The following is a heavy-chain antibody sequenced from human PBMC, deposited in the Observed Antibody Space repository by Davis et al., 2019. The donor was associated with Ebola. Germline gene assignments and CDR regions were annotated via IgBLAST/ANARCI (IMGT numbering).Heavy chain of an antibody. CDR1: GFSLSNARMG. Sequence: SGPTLVKPTETLTLTCTVSGFSLSNARMGVSWIRQPPGKALEWLAHIFSNDEKSYSTSLKSRLTISKDTSKSQVVLTMTNMDPVDTATYYCARWDGMVRGVISFDYWGQGTLVTVSS. CDR2: IFSNDEK. J-gene: IGHJ4*02. V-gene: IGHV2-26*01. D-gene: IGHD3-10*01. CDR3: ARWDGMVRGVISFDY.